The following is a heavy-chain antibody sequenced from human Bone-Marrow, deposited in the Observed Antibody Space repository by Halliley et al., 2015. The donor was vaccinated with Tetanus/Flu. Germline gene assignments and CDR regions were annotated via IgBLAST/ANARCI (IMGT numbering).Heavy chain of an antibody. J-gene: IGHJ4*02. V-gene: IGHV3-30*18. CDR2: ISYDGMNK. D-gene: IGHD6-13*01. CDR3: AKDPGRWGTSWYYFDY. CDR1: GFTFSTNG. Sequence: AVSGFTFSTNGMHWVRQAPGKGLEWVAEISYDGMNKYYADSVKGRFTISRDKSKNTLYLQMISLRAEDTAVYYCAKDPGRWGTSWYYFDYWGQGTLVTVSS.